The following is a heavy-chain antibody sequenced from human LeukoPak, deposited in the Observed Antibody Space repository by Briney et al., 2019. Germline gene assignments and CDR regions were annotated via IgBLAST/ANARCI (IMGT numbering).Heavy chain of an antibody. Sequence: GGSLRLSCAASGFTVITNDMTWVRQTPGRGLEWVSVLYSDGNTKYADSVQGRLTISRDNSKNTLYLEMNSLSPDDTAVYYCARGVEPLAANTLAYWGQGTLVTVSS. V-gene: IGHV3-53*01. CDR1: GFTVITND. J-gene: IGHJ4*02. CDR2: LYSDGNT. CDR3: ARGVEPLAANTLAY. D-gene: IGHD1-14*01.